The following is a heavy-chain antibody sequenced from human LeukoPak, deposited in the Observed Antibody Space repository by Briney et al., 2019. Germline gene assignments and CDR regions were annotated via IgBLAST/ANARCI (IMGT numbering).Heavy chain of an antibody. CDR3: ARDRRIQLWLPPGFDY. Sequence: PGGSLRLSCAASGFTFSSYGMHWVRQAPGKGLEWVAVIWYDGSNKYYADSVKGRFTITRDNSKNTLYLQMNSLRAEDTAVYYCARDRRIQLWLPPGFDYWGQGTLVTVSS. CDR2: IWYDGSNK. J-gene: IGHJ4*02. CDR1: GFTFSSYG. V-gene: IGHV3-33*01. D-gene: IGHD5-18*01.